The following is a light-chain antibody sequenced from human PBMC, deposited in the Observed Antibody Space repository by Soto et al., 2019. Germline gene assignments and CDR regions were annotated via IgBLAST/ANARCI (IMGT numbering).Light chain of an antibody. Sequence: DIQMTQSPSSLSASVGDRVTITCQASQDISNYLNWYQQKPGKAPKLLIYDASNLETGDPSRFSGSGSGTDFTFTITSLQTDDIATYYCQQYDNRLTFGGGTKVEIK. J-gene: IGKJ4*01. V-gene: IGKV1-33*01. CDR2: DAS. CDR1: QDISNY. CDR3: QQYDNRLT.